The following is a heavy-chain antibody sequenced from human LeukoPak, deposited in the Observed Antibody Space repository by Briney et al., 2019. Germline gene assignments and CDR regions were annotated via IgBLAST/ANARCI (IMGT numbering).Heavy chain of an antibody. CDR2: ISVSGNT. V-gene: IGHV3-23*01. CDR1: GFTLSSYA. Sequence: AGGSLRLSCAASGFTLSSYAMSWVRQGPGKGLEWVSAISVSGNTYHADSVKGRFTISRDNSKNTLYLQMNSLRAEDTAVYYCAKASAMIVVVSKHFDYWGQGTLVTVSS. D-gene: IGHD3-22*01. CDR3: AKASAMIVVVSKHFDY. J-gene: IGHJ4*02.